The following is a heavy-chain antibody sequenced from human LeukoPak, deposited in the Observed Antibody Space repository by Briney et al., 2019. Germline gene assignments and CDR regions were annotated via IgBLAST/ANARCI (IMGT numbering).Heavy chain of an antibody. Sequence: ASVKVSCKASGYTFTSYYMHWVRQAPGQGLEWMGIINPSGGSTSYAQKFQGRVTMTTDTSTSTAYMELRSLRSDDTAVYYCARDGRRDGYKPPADYWGQGTLVTVSS. CDR1: GYTFTSYY. J-gene: IGHJ4*02. V-gene: IGHV1-46*01. CDR2: INPSGGST. D-gene: IGHD5-24*01. CDR3: ARDGRRDGYKPPADY.